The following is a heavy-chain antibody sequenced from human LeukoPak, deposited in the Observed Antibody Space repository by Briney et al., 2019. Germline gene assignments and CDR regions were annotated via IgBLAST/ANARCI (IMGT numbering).Heavy chain of an antibody. V-gene: IGHV3-30*04. CDR3: AGDWELLGRGEDY. D-gene: IGHD1-26*01. CDR2: ISYDGSNK. J-gene: IGHJ4*02. CDR1: GFTFSSYA. Sequence: GRSLRLSCAASGFTFSSYAMHWVRQAPGKGLEWVAVISYDGSNKYYADSVKGRFTISRDNAKNSLYLQMNSLRAEDTAVYYCAGDWELLGRGEDYWGQGTLVTVSS.